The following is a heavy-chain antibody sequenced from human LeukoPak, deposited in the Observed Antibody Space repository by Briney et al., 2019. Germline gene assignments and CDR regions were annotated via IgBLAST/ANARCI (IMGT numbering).Heavy chain of an antibody. CDR3: ARARNIVGPTTPFDY. Sequence: GASVKVSCKASGYTFTSYGISWVRQAPGQGLEWMGWISAYNGNTNYAQKLQGRVTMTTDTSTSTAYMELRSLRSDDTAVYYCARARNIVGPTTPFDYWGQGTLVTVSS. CDR2: ISAYNGNT. V-gene: IGHV1-18*01. J-gene: IGHJ4*02. D-gene: IGHD1-26*01. CDR1: GYTFTSYG.